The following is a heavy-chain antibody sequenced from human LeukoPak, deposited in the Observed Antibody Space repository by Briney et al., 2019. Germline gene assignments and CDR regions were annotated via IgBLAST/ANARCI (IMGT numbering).Heavy chain of an antibody. CDR1: GFTFTTYS. Sequence: GGSLRLSCAASGFTFTTYSVNWVRQAPGKGLECVGRIKSKTDGGTTDYAAPVKGRFTISRDDSKNTLYLQMNSLKTEDTAVYYCTTDRFPLYDFWSQGTLVTVSS. V-gene: IGHV3-15*01. CDR3: TTDRFPLYDF. CDR2: IKSKTDGGTT. D-gene: IGHD3-3*01. J-gene: IGHJ4*02.